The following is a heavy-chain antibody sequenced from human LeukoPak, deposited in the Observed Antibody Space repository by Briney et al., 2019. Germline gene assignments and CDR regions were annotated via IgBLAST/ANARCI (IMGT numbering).Heavy chain of an antibody. D-gene: IGHD2-2*01. CDR3: ASRYCSSTSCLPFDP. J-gene: IGHJ5*02. V-gene: IGHV4-39*01. Sequence: SETLSLTCTVSGGSTSSSSYYWGWIRQPPGKGLEWIGSIYYSGSTYYNPSLKSRVTISVDTSKNQFSLKLSSVTAADTAVYYCASRYCSSTSCLPFDPWGQGTLVTVSS. CDR1: GGSTSSSSYY. CDR2: IYYSGST.